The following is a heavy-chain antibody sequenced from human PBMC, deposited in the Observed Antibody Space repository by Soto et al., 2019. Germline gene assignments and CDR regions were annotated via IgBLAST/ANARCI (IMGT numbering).Heavy chain of an antibody. CDR2: INPSGGST. CDR3: AGEVPAAIPYYYYGMDV. Sequence: GASVKVSFKASGYTFTSYYMHWVRQAPGQGLEWMGIINPSGGSTSYAQKFQGRVTMTRDTSTSTVYMELGSLRSEDTAVYYCAGEVPAAIPYYYYGMDVWGQGTTVTVSS. CDR1: GYTFTSYY. D-gene: IGHD2-2*01. V-gene: IGHV1-46*01. J-gene: IGHJ6*02.